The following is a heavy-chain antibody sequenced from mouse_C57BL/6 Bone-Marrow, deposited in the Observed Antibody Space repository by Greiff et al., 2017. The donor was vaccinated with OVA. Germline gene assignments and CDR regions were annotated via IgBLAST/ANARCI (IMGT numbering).Heavy chain of an antibody. CDR2: ISSGSSTI. CDR1: GFTFSDYG. J-gene: IGHJ2*01. D-gene: IGHD2-1*01. Sequence: EVKLVESGGGLVKPGGSLKLSCAASGFTFSDYGMHWVRQAPEKGLEWVAYISSGSSTIYYADTVKGRFTISRDNAKTTLFLQMTSLRSEDTAMYDCARDGNYRLYYFDYWGQGTTLTVSS. CDR3: ARDGNYRLYYFDY. V-gene: IGHV5-17*01.